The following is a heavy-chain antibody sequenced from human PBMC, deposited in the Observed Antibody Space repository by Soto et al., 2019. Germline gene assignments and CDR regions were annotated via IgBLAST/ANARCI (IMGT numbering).Heavy chain of an antibody. CDR3: ARDLDTAMARVPLNYYYGMDV. D-gene: IGHD5-18*01. CDR1: GYTFTSYA. V-gene: IGHV1-3*01. Sequence: ASVKVSCKASGYTFTSYAMHWVRQAPGQRLEWMGWINAGNGNTKYSQKFQGRVTITRDTSASTACMELSSLRSEDTAVYYCARDLDTAMARVPLNYYYGMDVWGQGTTVTVSS. J-gene: IGHJ6*02. CDR2: INAGNGNT.